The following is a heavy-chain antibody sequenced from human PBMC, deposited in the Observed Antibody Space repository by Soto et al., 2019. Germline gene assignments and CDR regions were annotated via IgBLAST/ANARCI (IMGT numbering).Heavy chain of an antibody. V-gene: IGHV5-10-1*03. CDR2: IDPSDSYT. CDR3: ARHVDRDSAYPSGGY. D-gene: IGHD5-12*01. Sequence: EVQLVQSGAEVKKPGESLRISCKASGYSFTSYWISWVRQMPGKGLEWMGRIDPSDSYTNYSPSFQGHVTISADKSISTAYLQWNSLKASDTAIYYCARHVDRDSAYPSGGYWGQGTLVTVSS. CDR1: GYSFTSYW. J-gene: IGHJ4*02.